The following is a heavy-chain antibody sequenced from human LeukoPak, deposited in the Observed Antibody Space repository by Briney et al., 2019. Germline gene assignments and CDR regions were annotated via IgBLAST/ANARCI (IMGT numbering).Heavy chain of an antibody. D-gene: IGHD6-19*01. CDR1: GFTFDDYG. CDR3: AREFSGWDYFDY. J-gene: IGHJ4*02. CDR2: IKQDGSEK. Sequence: GGSLRLSCAASGFTFDDYGMSWVRQAPGKGLEWVANIKQDGSEKYYVDSVKGRFTISRDNAKNSLYLQMNSLRAEDTAVYYCAREFSGWDYFDYWGQGTLVTVSS. V-gene: IGHV3-7*01.